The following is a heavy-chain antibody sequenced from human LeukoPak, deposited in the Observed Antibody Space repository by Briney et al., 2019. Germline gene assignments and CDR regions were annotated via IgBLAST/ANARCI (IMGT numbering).Heavy chain of an antibody. Sequence: GSSVKVSCKASGGTFSSYAISWVRQAPGQGLEWMGGIIPIFGTANYAQKFQGRVTITADGSTSTAYMELSSLRSEDTAVYHCARTPPGAYYFDYWGQGTLVTVSS. V-gene: IGHV1-69*01. CDR2: IIPIFGTA. CDR3: ARTPPGAYYFDY. J-gene: IGHJ4*02. CDR1: GGTFSSYA. D-gene: IGHD2-15*01.